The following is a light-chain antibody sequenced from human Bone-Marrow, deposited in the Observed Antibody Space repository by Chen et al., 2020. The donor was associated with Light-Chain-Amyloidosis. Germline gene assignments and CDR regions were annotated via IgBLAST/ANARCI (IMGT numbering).Light chain of an antibody. CDR1: QNINNW. Sequence: DIQMTQSPSTLSAPVGDRVTITCRASQNINNWLAWYQQKPGKAPKLLISDASNLESGVPSRFRGSGSGTEFTLTISSLQPDDFATYHCQQYNSYSMWTFGQGTQVEFK. V-gene: IGKV1-5*01. CDR2: DAS. J-gene: IGKJ1*01. CDR3: QQYNSYSMWT.